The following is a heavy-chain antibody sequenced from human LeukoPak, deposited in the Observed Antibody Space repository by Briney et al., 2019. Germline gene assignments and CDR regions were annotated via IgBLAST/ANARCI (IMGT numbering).Heavy chain of an antibody. J-gene: IGHJ6*03. CDR2: ISSSGSTI. V-gene: IGHV3-11*04. D-gene: IGHD3-3*01. CDR1: GFTFSDYY. CDR3: ARRDYDLWSGLYYYYYMDV. Sequence: PGGSLRLSCAASGFTFSDYYMSWIRQAPGKGLEWVSYISSSGSTIYYADSVKGRFTISRDNAKNSLYLQMNSLRAEDTAVYYCARRDYDLWSGLYYYYYMDVWGKGTPVTVSS.